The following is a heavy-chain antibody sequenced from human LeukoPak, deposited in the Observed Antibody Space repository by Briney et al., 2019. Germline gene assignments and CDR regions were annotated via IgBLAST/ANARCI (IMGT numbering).Heavy chain of an antibody. J-gene: IGHJ4*02. Sequence: AGGSLRLSCAASGFTFTNYGRHWVRQAPGKGLEWVAFVHYDGSNRYYADSVKGRFTISRDNSKNTLYLQMNSLRPEDTAVYYCAKDSYSSGLWPYYFDYWGQGTLVTVSS. V-gene: IGHV3-30*02. CDR2: VHYDGSNR. CDR3: AKDSYSSGLWPYYFDY. CDR1: GFTFTNYG. D-gene: IGHD6-19*01.